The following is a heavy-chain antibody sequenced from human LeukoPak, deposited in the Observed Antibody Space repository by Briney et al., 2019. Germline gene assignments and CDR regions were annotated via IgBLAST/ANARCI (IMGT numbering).Heavy chain of an antibody. CDR3: VRDRKKLLLWFGELYRPFDY. CDR2: IKQDGSEK. J-gene: IGHJ4*02. CDR1: RFTFSSYW. V-gene: IGHV3-7*01. Sequence: GGSLRLSCAASRFTFSSYWMSWVRQAPGKGLEWVANIKQDGSEKYYVDSVKGRFTISRDNAKNSLYLQMNSLRAEDTAVYYCVRDRKKLLLWFGELYRPFDYWGQGTLVTVSS. D-gene: IGHD3-10*01.